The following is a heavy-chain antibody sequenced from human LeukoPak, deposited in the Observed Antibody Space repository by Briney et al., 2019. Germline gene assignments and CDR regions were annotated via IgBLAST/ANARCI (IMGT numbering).Heavy chain of an antibody. V-gene: IGHV3-74*01. CDR1: GFTFSSYW. J-gene: IGHJ3*02. Sequence: GGSLRLSCAASGFTFSSYWMHWVRQAPGKGLVWVSRINSDGGSTSYADSVKGRFTISRDNAKNTLYLQMNSLRAEDAAVYYCARGADYGDYGAFDIWGQGTMVTVSS. D-gene: IGHD4-17*01. CDR2: INSDGGST. CDR3: ARGADYGDYGAFDI.